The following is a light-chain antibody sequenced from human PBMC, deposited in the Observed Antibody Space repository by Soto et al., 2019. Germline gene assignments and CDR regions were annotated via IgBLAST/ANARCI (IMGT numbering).Light chain of an antibody. CDR3: QQYNNWPPIT. V-gene: IGKV3-15*01. J-gene: IGKJ5*01. Sequence: EIVLTQSPGTLSLSPGERATLSCRASQTIRYNYLAWYQQKPVQAHRLLIYGASTRATGIPARFSGSGSGTEFTLTISSLQSEDFAVYYCQQYNNWPPITFGHGTRLEIK. CDR2: GAS. CDR1: QTIRYN.